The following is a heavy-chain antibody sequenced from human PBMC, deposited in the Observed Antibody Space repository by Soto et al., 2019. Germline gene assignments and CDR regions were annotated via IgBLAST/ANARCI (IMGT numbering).Heavy chain of an antibody. V-gene: IGHV1-46*01. CDR1: GYTFITYY. Sequence: GASVKVSCKASGYTFITYYMYWVRQAPGQGLEWMGVINPSGGSTSYAKNFQGRVTMTRDTSTSTVYMEVSSLRVDDTAVYYCARGQLEYSISSRTLCTIDFWGQGTLVTVSS. CDR3: ARGQLEYSISSRTLCTIDF. J-gene: IGHJ4*02. CDR2: INPSGGST. D-gene: IGHD6-6*01.